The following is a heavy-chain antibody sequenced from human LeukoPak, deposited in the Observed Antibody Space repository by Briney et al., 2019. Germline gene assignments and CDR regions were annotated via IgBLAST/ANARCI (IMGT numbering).Heavy chain of an antibody. CDR2: IWYDGSNK. CDR3: ARILGYCSGGSCYGYYYGMDV. J-gene: IGHJ6*02. Sequence: GRSLRLSCAASGFTFSSYGMHWVRQAPGKGLEGVAVIWYDGSNKYYADSVKGRFTISRDNSKNTLYLQMNSLRAEDKAVYYCARILGYCSGGSCYGYYYGMDVWGQGTTVTVSS. V-gene: IGHV3-33*01. D-gene: IGHD2-15*01. CDR1: GFTFSSYG.